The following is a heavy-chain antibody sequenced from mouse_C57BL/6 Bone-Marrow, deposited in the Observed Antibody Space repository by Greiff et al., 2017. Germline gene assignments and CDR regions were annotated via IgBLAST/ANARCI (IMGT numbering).Heavy chain of an antibody. CDR2: IYIGNGYT. J-gene: IGHJ4*01. CDR3: AEGLYYYGSIWAMDY. D-gene: IGHD1-1*01. V-gene: IGHV1-58*01. Sequence: EVKLVESGAELVRPGSSVKMSCKTSGYTFTSYGINWVKQRPGQGLEWIGYIYIGNGYTEYNEKFKGKATLTSDTSSSTAYMQLSSLTSEYAAIYFCAEGLYYYGSIWAMDYWGQGTSVTVSS. CDR1: GYTFTSYG.